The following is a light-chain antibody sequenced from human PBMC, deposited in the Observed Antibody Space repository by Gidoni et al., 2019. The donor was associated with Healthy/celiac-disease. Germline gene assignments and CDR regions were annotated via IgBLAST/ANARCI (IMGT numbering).Light chain of an antibody. Sequence: QSALTHPPSPSRSPGQSVTIPCTGTSSDVGGYNYVSWYQQHPGKAPKLMIYEVSKRPSGVPDRFSGSKSGNTASLTVSGLQAEDEADYYCSSYAGSNNHVVFGGGTKLTVL. CDR1: SSDVGGYNY. CDR2: EVS. J-gene: IGLJ2*01. V-gene: IGLV2-8*01. CDR3: SSYAGSNNHVV.